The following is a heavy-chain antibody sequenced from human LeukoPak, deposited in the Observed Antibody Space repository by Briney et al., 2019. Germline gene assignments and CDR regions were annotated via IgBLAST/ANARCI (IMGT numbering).Heavy chain of an antibody. CDR2: IYPGDSDI. CDR1: GYSFTSYW. CDR3: ARRVMYYYDSSGYPFDY. D-gene: IGHD3-22*01. J-gene: IGHJ4*02. Sequence: HGESLKISCKGSGYSFTSYWIGWVRQMPGKGLEWMGIIYPGDSDIRYSPSFQGQVTISADKSISTAYLQWSSLKASDTAMYYCARRVMYYYDSSGYPFDYWGQGTLVTVSS. V-gene: IGHV5-51*01.